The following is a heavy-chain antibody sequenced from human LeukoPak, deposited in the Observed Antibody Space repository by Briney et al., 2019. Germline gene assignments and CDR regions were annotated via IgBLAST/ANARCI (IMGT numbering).Heavy chain of an antibody. CDR1: GFSFTDYP. D-gene: IGHD3-9*01. CDR3: ATDQRYAFDY. V-gene: IGHV3-48*02. Sequence: PGGSLRVSCATSGFSFTDYPMNWVRQAPGKGLEWISNIRTTAEGAKYAYYADSVKGRVTISRDDGKNTLYLHMNSLRDDDTAVYYCATDQRYAFDYWGQGILVTVSS. J-gene: IGHJ4*02. CDR2: IRTTAEGAKYA.